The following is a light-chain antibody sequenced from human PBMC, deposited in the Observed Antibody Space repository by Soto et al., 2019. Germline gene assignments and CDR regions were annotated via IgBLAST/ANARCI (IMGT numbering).Light chain of an antibody. CDR2: KDT. J-gene: IGLJ1*01. V-gene: IGLV3-25*03. CDR1: ALPNQY. CDR3: QSADSRGTYV. Sequence: SYELTQPPSVSVSPGQTARITCSGDALPNQYAYWYQQKPGQAPVVVIFKDTERPSGIPERFSGSSSGTAVTLTISGVQAEDEADYYCQSADSRGTYVFGTGTKLTVL.